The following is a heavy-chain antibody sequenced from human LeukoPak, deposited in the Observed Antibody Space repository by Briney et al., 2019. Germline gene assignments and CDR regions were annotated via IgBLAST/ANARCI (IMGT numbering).Heavy chain of an antibody. CDR2: ISAYNGNT. CDR1: GYTFTSYG. Sequence: ASVKVSCKASGYTFTSYGISWVRQAPGQGLEWMGWISAYNGNTNYAQKLQGRVTMTTDTSTSTAYMELRSLRSDDTAVYYCARDPGEVVVPAAKSGCYYYMDVWGKGTTVTVSS. J-gene: IGHJ6*03. CDR3: ARDPGEVVVPAAKSGCYYYMDV. D-gene: IGHD2-2*01. V-gene: IGHV1-18*01.